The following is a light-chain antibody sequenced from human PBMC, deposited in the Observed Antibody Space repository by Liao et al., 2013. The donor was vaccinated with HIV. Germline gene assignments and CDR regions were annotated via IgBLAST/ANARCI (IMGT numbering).Light chain of an antibody. CDR2: QDT. V-gene: IGLV3-1*01. CDR3: QAWDSNSLYV. CDR1: KLGHKY. Sequence: SFELTQPPSVSVSPGQTASITCSGDKLGHKYACWYQQKPGQSPVLVIYQDTKRPSGIPERFSGSNSGNTATLTISGTQAVDEADYFCQAWDSNSLYVFGTGTKVTVL. J-gene: IGLJ1*01.